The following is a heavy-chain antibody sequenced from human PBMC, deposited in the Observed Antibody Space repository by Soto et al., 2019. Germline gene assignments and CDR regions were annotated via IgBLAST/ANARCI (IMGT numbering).Heavy chain of an antibody. CDR1: GFTFDDAW. V-gene: IGHV3-15*01. Sequence: EVQLVESGGGFVKPGGSLRLSCAAAGFTFDDAWMSWVRQAPGKGLEWVGRIRSKTDGGKTDYAAPVKGRFTISRDNSKNTLYLQINSLRAEDTAVYYCAKDYLRWAQPWGQGTLVTVSS. CDR2: IRSKTDGGKT. D-gene: IGHD1-26*01. CDR3: AKDYLRWAQP. J-gene: IGHJ5*02.